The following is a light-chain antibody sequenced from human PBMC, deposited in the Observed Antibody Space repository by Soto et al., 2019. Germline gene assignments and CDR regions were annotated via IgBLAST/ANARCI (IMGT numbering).Light chain of an antibody. V-gene: IGKV3-11*01. CDR3: QQRINWLT. CDR2: DAS. Sequence: EIVLTQSPATLSLSPGERATLSCRASQSVSSYLAWYQQKPGQAPRLLIYDASNRATGIPDRFSGSGSGTDFTLTISSLAPEDFAVYYCQQRINWLTFGGGTKVEIK. CDR1: QSVSSY. J-gene: IGKJ4*01.